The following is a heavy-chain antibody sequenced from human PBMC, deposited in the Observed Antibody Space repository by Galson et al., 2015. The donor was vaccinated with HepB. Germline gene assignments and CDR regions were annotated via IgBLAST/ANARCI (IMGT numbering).Heavy chain of an antibody. Sequence: SLRLSCAASGFTFSAYWFHWVRQVPGKGLVWVSRINSDGSGTRYADSVKGRFTISRDNTKNALYLQMNSLKVEDTAVYYCTRALAAARVDYWGQGALVTVSS. CDR1: GFTFSAYW. D-gene: IGHD2-15*01. CDR2: INSDGSGT. V-gene: IGHV3-74*01. J-gene: IGHJ4*02. CDR3: TRALAAARVDY.